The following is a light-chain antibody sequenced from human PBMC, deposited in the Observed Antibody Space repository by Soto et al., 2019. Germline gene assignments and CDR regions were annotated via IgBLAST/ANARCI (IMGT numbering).Light chain of an antibody. CDR1: ESISRRY. J-gene: IGKJ1*01. Sequence: EIVLTQSPGTLSLPPGERATLSCRASESISRRYLGWYQQKPGQAPRLLIYGASSRATGIPDRFSGSGSGTDFTLTISGLEPEDFAVYYCQQYVSSPRTFGRGTKVEIK. CDR2: GAS. V-gene: IGKV3-20*01. CDR3: QQYVSSPRT.